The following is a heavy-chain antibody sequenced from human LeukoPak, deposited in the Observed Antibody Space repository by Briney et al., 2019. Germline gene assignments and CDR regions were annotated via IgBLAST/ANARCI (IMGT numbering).Heavy chain of an antibody. J-gene: IGHJ4*02. Sequence: SGPTLVNPTQTLTLTCTFSGFSLSTSGVGVGWIRQPPGKALQWLALIYWNDDKRYSPSLKSRLTISKDTSKNQVVLTMTNMDPVDTATYYCAHLSQVLVGATALFYFDYWGQGTLLTVSS. CDR2: IYWNDDK. CDR3: AHLSQVLVGATALFYFDY. D-gene: IGHD1-26*01. CDR1: GFSLSTSGVG. V-gene: IGHV2-5*01.